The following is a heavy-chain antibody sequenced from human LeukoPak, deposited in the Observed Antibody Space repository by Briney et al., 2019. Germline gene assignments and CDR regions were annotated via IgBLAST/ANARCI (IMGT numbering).Heavy chain of an antibody. CDR2: ISYDGSNK. D-gene: IGHD5-24*01. Sequence: PGGSLRLSCAASGFTFSSYAMHWVRQAPGKGLEWVAVISYDGSNKYYADSVKGRFTISRDNSKNTLYLQMNSLRAEDTAVYYCARDPAARMAMAPPYFDYWGQGTLVTVSS. CDR1: GFTFSSYA. CDR3: ARDPAARMAMAPPYFDY. J-gene: IGHJ4*02. V-gene: IGHV3-30-3*01.